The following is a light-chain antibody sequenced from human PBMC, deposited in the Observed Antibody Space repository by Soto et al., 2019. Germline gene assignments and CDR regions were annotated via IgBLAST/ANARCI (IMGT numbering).Light chain of an antibody. CDR1: QSIGSW. Sequence: DIHMTQSPSTLSASVGDRVTITCRASQSIGSWLAWYQQKPGKAPKVLIYKASSLESGVPSRFSGSGSGTEFTLTISSLQPDDFATYHCQQYSSYSWTFGQGTKVEI. V-gene: IGKV1-5*03. J-gene: IGKJ1*01. CDR2: KAS. CDR3: QQYSSYSWT.